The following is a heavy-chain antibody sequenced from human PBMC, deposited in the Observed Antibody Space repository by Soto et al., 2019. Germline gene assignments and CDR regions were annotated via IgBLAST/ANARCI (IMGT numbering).Heavy chain of an antibody. CDR2: ISGSGGST. V-gene: IGHV3-23*01. J-gene: IGHJ4*02. D-gene: IGHD3-16*02. CDR1: GFTFSSYA. CDR3: ALGGVIVIPLGFDY. Sequence: GGSLRLSCAASGFTFSSYAMSWVRQAPGKGLEWVSAISGSGGSTYYADSVKGRFTISGDNSKNTLYLQMNSLRAEDTAVYCCALGGVIVIPLGFDYWGQGTLGTVSS.